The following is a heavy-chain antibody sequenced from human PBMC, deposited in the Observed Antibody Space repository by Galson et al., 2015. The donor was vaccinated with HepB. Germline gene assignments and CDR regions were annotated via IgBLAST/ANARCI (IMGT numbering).Heavy chain of an antibody. CDR3: ARHPIFELPDV. Sequence: SLRLSCAASGFTFSSYNMNWVRQAPGKGLEWVAYISSSSGSIYYADSVKGRITISRDNVKNSLYLQMNSLRAEDTAVYYCARHPIFELPDVWGQGTTVTVSS. D-gene: IGHD3-3*01. CDR2: ISSSSGSI. CDR1: GFTFSSYN. J-gene: IGHJ6*02. V-gene: IGHV3-48*04.